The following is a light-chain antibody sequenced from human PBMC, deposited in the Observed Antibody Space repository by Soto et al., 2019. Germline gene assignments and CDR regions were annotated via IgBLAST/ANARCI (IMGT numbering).Light chain of an antibody. Sequence: DIQMTQSPSSLSASVGDRVTITCRASQSISRSLNWYQQKPGKAPRLLLYAASSLQKGVPSRFSGSGSWTNFSLTISSRQTDDASTYSCQQSYYSSMYTFGQGTTLEIK. CDR1: QSISRS. CDR2: AAS. CDR3: QQSYYSSMYT. V-gene: IGKV1-39*01. J-gene: IGKJ2*01.